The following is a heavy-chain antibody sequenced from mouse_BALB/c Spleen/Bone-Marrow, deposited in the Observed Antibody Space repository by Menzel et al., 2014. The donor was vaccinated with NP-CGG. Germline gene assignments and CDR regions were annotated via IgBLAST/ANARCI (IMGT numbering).Heavy chain of an antibody. D-gene: IGHD2-14*01. J-gene: IGHJ2*01. CDR3: ARYRLGTYFDY. CDR1: GFNIKDTY. Sequence: EVQVVESGAELVKPGASVKLSCTASGFNIKDTYMHWVKQRPEQGPEWIGRIDPANGNTKYDPKFQGKATITADTSSNTAYLQLSSLTSEDTAVYYCARYRLGTYFDYWGQGTTLTVSS. V-gene: IGHV14-3*02. CDR2: IDPANGNT.